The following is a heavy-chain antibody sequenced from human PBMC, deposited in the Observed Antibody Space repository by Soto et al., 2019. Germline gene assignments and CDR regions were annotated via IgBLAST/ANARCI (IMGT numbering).Heavy chain of an antibody. J-gene: IGHJ4*02. Sequence: VQLVESGGGVVQPGRSLRLSCAASGFTFSSYGMHWVRQAPGKGLEWVAVIWYDGSNKYYADSVKGRFTISRDNSKNTLYLQMNSLRAEDTAVYYCARDRSGDGYNYCDYWGQGTLVTVSS. D-gene: IGHD5-12*01. V-gene: IGHV3-33*01. CDR2: IWYDGSNK. CDR1: GFTFSSYG. CDR3: ARDRSGDGYNYCDY.